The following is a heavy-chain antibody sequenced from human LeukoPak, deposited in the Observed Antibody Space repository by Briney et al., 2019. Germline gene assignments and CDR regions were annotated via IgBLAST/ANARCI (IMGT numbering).Heavy chain of an antibody. D-gene: IGHD3-22*01. Sequence: GGSLRLSCAVSGITLSNYGMSWVRQAPGKGPEWVAGISDSGGRTNYADSVKGRFAISRDNPRNTLYLQMNSLRAEDTAVYFCAKRGVVIRVILVGFHKEAYYFDSWGQGALVTVSS. CDR1: GITLSNYG. CDR2: ISDSGGRT. J-gene: IGHJ4*02. V-gene: IGHV3-23*01. CDR3: AKRGVVIRVILVGFHKEAYYFDS.